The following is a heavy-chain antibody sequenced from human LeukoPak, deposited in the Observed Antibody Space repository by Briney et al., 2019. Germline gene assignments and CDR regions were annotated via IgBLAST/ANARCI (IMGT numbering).Heavy chain of an antibody. Sequence: SVKLSCKASGGTFSSYAISWVRQAPGQGLEWMGRIIPILGIANYAQKFQGRVTITADKSTSTAYMELSSLRSEDTAVYYCARAASFGSEGYWGQGTLVTVSS. CDR1: GGTFSSYA. J-gene: IGHJ4*02. D-gene: IGHD3-16*01. V-gene: IGHV1-69*04. CDR2: IIPILGIA. CDR3: ARAASFGSEGY.